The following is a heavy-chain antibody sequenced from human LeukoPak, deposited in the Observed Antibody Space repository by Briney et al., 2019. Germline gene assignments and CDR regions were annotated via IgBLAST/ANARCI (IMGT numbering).Heavy chain of an antibody. CDR2: MKEDGSEK. J-gene: IGHJ4*02. V-gene: IGHV3-7*04. Sequence: AGGSLRLSCAASGFTFSRYWMNWGRQAPGRGLEWVATMKEDGSEKDYVDSVKGRFTISRDNAKNSLYLQMNSLRAEDTAVYYCARGIDNWGQGTLVTVSS. CDR3: ARGIDN. CDR1: GFTFSRYW.